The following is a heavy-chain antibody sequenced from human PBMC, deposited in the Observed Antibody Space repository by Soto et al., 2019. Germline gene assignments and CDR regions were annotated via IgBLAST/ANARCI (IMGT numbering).Heavy chain of an antibody. J-gene: IGHJ4*02. D-gene: IGHD4-17*01. CDR3: VRWNGYGDL. CDR2: MSIGYENT. Sequence: EEQLLLSGGGLIQPGGSLRLSCAASGFTFIDYSMPWVRQTPERGLEWVSVMSIGYENTFYADSVKGRFTVSRDRSKNKVDIQMNSIIAGDTAMSYCVRWNGYGDLWGQGTLVNVSS. V-gene: IGHV3-23*01. CDR1: GFTFIDYS.